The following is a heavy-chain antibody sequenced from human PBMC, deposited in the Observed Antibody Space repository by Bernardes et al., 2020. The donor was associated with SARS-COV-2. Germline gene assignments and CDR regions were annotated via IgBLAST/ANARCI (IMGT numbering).Heavy chain of an antibody. V-gene: IGHV1-2*02. CDR1: GYTLSDYY. Sequence: AAAKVSCKASGYTLSDYYMPWVRQAPGKGLEWMGWINPHSGGTTYAQKFQGRVTVTRDTSISTAYMELSRLTSDDTAVYYCARDLDRLYSGSRTDAFDIWGQGTMVTVSS. J-gene: IGHJ3*02. CDR3: ARDLDRLYSGSRTDAFDI. CDR2: INPHSGGT. D-gene: IGHD1-26*01.